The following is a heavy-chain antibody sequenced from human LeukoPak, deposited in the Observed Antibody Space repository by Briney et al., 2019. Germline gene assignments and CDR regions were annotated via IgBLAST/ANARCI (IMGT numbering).Heavy chain of an antibody. J-gene: IGHJ4*02. CDR3: ARDSGYNAFDY. CDR1: GFLFSNSW. V-gene: IGHV3-7*05. CDR2: INQDGSAK. D-gene: IGHD5-12*01. Sequence: GGSLRLSCAVSGFLFSNSWMAWVRQAPGRGLEWLANINQDGSAKTCVDSVKGRFTISRDNAKNSLYLQMNSLRAEDTAMYYCARDSGYNAFDYWGQGTLVTVSS.